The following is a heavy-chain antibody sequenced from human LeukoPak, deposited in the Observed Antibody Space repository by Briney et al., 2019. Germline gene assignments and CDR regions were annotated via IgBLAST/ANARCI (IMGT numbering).Heavy chain of an antibody. CDR2: ISSSSTI. CDR3: ARDADSDDYLDY. Sequence: GGSLRLSCAAPGFIFNAYSMNWVRQAPGKGLEWVSYISSSSTIYYADSVKGRFTISRDSAKNSLYLQMNSLRAEDTAVYYCARDADSDDYLDYWGQGTLVTVSS. J-gene: IGHJ4*02. D-gene: IGHD1-26*01. CDR1: GFIFNAYS. V-gene: IGHV3-48*01.